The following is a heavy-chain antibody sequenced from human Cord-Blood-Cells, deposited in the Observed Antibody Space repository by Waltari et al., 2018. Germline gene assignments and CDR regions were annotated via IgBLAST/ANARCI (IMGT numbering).Heavy chain of an antibody. CDR2: INHSGST. D-gene: IGHD6-19*01. CDR3: ARTGYSSGWSDAFDI. Sequence: QVQLQQWGAGLLKPSETLSLTCAVYGGSFSGSYWSWIRQPPGKGLEWIGEINHSGSTNYNPSLKSRVTISVDTSKNQFSLKLSSVTTADTAVYYCARTGYSSGWSDAFDIWGQGTMVTVSS. V-gene: IGHV4-34*01. J-gene: IGHJ3*02. CDR1: GGSFSGSY.